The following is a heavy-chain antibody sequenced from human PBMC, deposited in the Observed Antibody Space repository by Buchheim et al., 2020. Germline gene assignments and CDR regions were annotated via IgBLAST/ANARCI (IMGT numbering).Heavy chain of an antibody. CDR2: IRSKAYGGTT. J-gene: IGHJ4*02. CDR3: TRWEASRFDY. Sequence: EVQLVESGGDLVQPGRSLRLSCTASGFTFGDYAMSWVRQAPGKGLEWISFIRSKAYGGTTEYAASVKGRFTIPRDDSKSIPYLQMDSLKTEDTAVYYCTRWEASRFDYWGQGTL. D-gene: IGHD1-26*01. V-gene: IGHV3-49*04. CDR1: GFTFGDYA.